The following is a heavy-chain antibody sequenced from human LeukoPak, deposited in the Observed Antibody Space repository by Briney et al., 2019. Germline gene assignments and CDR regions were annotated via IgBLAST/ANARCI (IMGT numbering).Heavy chain of an antibody. CDR1: GGSVSSIGYY. J-gene: IGHJ4*02. Sequence: SDTLSLTCTVSGGSVSSIGYYWGWIRQPPGKGLEWIGTIHYNGGTYYNPSLRGRVTISIDTSKNRFSLQLSSVAAADTAVYYCARGGVVAAAASYPGYYFDYWGQGTLVTVSS. V-gene: IGHV4-39*01. CDR2: IHYNGGT. D-gene: IGHD6-13*01. CDR3: ARGGVVAAAASYPGYYFDY.